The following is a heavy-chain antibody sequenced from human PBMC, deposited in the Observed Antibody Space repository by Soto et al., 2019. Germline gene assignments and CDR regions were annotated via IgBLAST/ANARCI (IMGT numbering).Heavy chain of an antibody. J-gene: IGHJ6*02. Sequence: QVQLVQSGAEVKKPGSSVKVSCKTSGGTFSRNVISWVRQAPGQGLEWMGGIIPLSGTANYAQQFQGRVAFTXXESKSTAYMELNSLRSEDAAVYYCARASNTSAYYIPYGLDVWGPGTTVTVSS. D-gene: IGHD3-22*01. CDR1: GGTFSRNV. CDR2: IIPLSGTA. CDR3: ARASNTSAYYIPYGLDV. V-gene: IGHV1-69*05.